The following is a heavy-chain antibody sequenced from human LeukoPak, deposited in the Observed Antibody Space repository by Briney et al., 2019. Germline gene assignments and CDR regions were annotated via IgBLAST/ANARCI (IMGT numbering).Heavy chain of an antibody. J-gene: IGHJ5*02. V-gene: IGHV4-30-4*08. Sequence: SETLSLTCTVSGGSISSGDYYWSWIRQPPGKGLEWIGYIYYSGSTYYNPSLKSRVTISVDTSKNQFSLKLSSVTAADTAVYYCARERLTGTRFDPWGQGTLVTVSS. D-gene: IGHD1-20*01. CDR3: ARERLTGTRFDP. CDR1: GGSISSGDYY. CDR2: IYYSGST.